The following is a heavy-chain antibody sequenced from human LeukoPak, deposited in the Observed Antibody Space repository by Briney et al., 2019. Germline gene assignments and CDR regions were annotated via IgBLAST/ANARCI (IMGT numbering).Heavy chain of an antibody. Sequence: PSETLSLTCTVSGSSISSYYWSWIRQPPGKGLEWIGYIHDSGSTNYNPSLKSRVTISVDTSKNQFSLKLISMTAADTAVYYCARHAQMVYATKYYYYYMDVWGKGTTVTVSS. V-gene: IGHV4-59*08. CDR1: GSSISSYY. CDR2: IHDSGST. CDR3: ARHAQMVYATKYYYYYMDV. D-gene: IGHD2-8*01. J-gene: IGHJ6*03.